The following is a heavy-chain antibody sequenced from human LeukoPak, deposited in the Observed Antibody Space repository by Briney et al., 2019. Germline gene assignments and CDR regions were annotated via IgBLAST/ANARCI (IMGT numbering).Heavy chain of an antibody. CDR1: GFNFNDYA. CDR2: ISWNSRSL. CDR3: VKVETAVAGGAFDY. Sequence: GGSLRLSCAASGFNFNDYAMHWVRQAPGKGLEWVSGISWNSRSLGYAGSVKGRFTVSRDNAKNSLYLQMNSLRAEDMALYYCVKVETAVAGGAFDYWGQGTLVTVSS. D-gene: IGHD6-19*01. J-gene: IGHJ4*02. V-gene: IGHV3-9*03.